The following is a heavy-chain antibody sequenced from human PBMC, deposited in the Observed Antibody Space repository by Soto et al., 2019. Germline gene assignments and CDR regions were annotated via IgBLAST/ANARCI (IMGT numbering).Heavy chain of an antibody. Sequence: RGSLILSCSFFVFTFSIYAMDWVRQAPGKGLQYVSSISSNGVSTYYAGSVNGRFTISRDNSKNTLYLQMSSLRVEDTSVYYCVKDRYVDYWGQGTMVTVSS. V-gene: IGHV3-64D*06. CDR1: VFTFSIYA. CDR3: VKDRYVDY. CDR2: ISSNGVST. J-gene: IGHJ4*02.